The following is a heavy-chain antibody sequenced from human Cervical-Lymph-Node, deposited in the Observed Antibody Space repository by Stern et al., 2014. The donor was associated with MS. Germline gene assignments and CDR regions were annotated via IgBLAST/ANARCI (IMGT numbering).Heavy chain of an antibody. V-gene: IGHV1-69*01. CDR1: GGTFSTER. D-gene: IGHD5-12*01. Sequence: VQLVESGSVAKKPGSSVKVSCKVSGGTFSTERISWVRQAPGQGLEWMGSIIPIFGPADYARQFQDRVTIIADESTSEVHMELSSLRSEDTGVYYCARLGSGYDSSYLDFWGQGSLVTVSS. CDR2: IIPIFGPA. J-gene: IGHJ4*02. CDR3: ARLGSGYDSSYLDF.